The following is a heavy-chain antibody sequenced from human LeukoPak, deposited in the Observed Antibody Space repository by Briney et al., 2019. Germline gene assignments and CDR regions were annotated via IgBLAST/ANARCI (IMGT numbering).Heavy chain of an antibody. CDR1: GGSISSSSYY. V-gene: IGHV4-39*07. CDR3: ARDSAMIVPSGYFDL. J-gene: IGHJ2*01. D-gene: IGHD3-22*01. Sequence: SETLSLTCTVSGGSISSSSYYWGWIRQPPGKGLEWIGSIYYSGSTYYNPSLKSRVTISVDTSKNQFSLKLSSVTAADTAVYYCARDSAMIVPSGYFDLWGRGTLVTVSS. CDR2: IYYSGST.